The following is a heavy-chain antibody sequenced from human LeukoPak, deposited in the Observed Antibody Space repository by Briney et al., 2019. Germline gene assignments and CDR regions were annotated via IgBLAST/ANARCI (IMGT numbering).Heavy chain of an antibody. CDR1: GGSISSYY. D-gene: IGHD4-11*01. Sequence: PSETLSLTCTVSGGSISSYYWSWIRQPPGKGLEWIGYIYYSGSTNYNPSLKSRVTISVDTSKNQFSLKLSSVTAADTAVYYCARGVRSYSNYVLCFDPWGQGTLVTVSS. CDR3: ARGVRSYSNYVLCFDP. V-gene: IGHV4-59*01. CDR2: IYYSGST. J-gene: IGHJ5*02.